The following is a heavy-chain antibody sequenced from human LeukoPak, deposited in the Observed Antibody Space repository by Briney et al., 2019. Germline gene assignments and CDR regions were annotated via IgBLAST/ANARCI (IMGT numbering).Heavy chain of an antibody. V-gene: IGHV4-39*07. CDR2: IYYSGST. Sequence: PSQTLSLTCTVSGGSISSSSYYWGWIRQPPGKGLEWIGSIYYSGSTYYNPSLRSRVTISVDTSKNQFSLKLSSVTAADTAVYYCARDPADTAMATYYFDYWGQGTLVTVSS. J-gene: IGHJ4*02. CDR3: ARDPADTAMATYYFDY. D-gene: IGHD5-18*01. CDR1: GGSISSSSYY.